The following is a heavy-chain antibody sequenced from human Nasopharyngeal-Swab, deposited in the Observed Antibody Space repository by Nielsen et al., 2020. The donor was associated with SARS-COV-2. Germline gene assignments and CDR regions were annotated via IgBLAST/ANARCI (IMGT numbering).Heavy chain of an antibody. J-gene: IGHJ3*02. CDR3: AKANVLFWFGQFKNDVFDI. Sequence: GESLKISCTASGFSFNNYGMHWVSQAPGKGLEWVAVISYEGSKKYYAESVEGRFTISRDYSKSTLYLQMNSLRPEDTAMYYCAKANVLFWFGQFKNDVFDIWGQGTMVAVSS. D-gene: IGHD3-10*01. CDR2: ISYEGSKK. CDR1: GFSFNNYG. V-gene: IGHV3-30*18.